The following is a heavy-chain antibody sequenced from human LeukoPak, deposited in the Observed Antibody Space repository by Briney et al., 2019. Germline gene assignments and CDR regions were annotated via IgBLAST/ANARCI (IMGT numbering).Heavy chain of an antibody. D-gene: IGHD6-13*01. Sequence: PSETLSLTCAVYGGSFSGYYWSWIRQPPGKGLEWIGEINHSGSTNYNPSLKSRVTMSVDTSKNQFSLKLSSVTAADTAVYYCARVGHSSSVNYWGQGTLVTVSS. CDR3: ARVGHSSSVNY. J-gene: IGHJ4*02. V-gene: IGHV4-34*01. CDR1: GGSFSGYY. CDR2: INHSGST.